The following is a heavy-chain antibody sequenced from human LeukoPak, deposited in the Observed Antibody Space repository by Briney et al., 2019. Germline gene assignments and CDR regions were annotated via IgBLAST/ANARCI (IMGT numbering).Heavy chain of an antibody. J-gene: IGHJ4*02. V-gene: IGHV4-30-2*01. CDR1: GGSISSGGYY. Sequence: SETPSLTCTVSGGSISSGGYYWSWIRQPPGKGLEWIGYIYHSGSTYYNPSLKSRVTISVDRSKNQFSLKLNSVTAADTAVYYCARFSGHTMIVADSKYYFDYWGQGTLVTVSS. CDR2: IYHSGST. CDR3: ARFSGHTMIVADSKYYFDY. D-gene: IGHD3-22*01.